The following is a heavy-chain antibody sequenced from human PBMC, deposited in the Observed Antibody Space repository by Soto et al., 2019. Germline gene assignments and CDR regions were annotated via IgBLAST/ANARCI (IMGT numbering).Heavy chain of an antibody. CDR2: IYHSGST. J-gene: IGHJ5*02. CDR3: ARILRDYDFWSGYYTGNWFDP. Sequence: SETLSLTCAVSGGSISSSNWWSWVRQPPGKGLEWIGEIYHSGSTNYNPSLKSRVTISVDKSKNQFSLKLSSVTAADTAVYYCARILRDYDFWSGYYTGNWFDPWGQGTLVT. CDR1: GGSISSSNW. V-gene: IGHV4-4*02. D-gene: IGHD3-3*01.